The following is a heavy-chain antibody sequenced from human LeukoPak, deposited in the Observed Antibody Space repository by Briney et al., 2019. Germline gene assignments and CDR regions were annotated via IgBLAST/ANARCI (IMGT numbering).Heavy chain of an antibody. D-gene: IGHD3-22*01. V-gene: IGHV3-9*01. CDR2: ISWNSGSI. Sequence: PGRSLRLSCAASGFTFDDYAMHWVRQAPGKGLEWVSGISWNSGSIGYADSVKGRFTISRDNAKNSLYLQMNSLRAEDTALYYYAKDTTYDSSGPGAFDIWGQGTMVTVSS. J-gene: IGHJ3*02. CDR1: GFTFDDYA. CDR3: AKDTTYDSSGPGAFDI.